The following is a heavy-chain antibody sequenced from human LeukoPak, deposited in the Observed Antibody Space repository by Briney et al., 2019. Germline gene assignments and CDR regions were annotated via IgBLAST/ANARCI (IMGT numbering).Heavy chain of an antibody. CDR1: GYTFTSYA. CDR2: INTNTGNP. J-gene: IGHJ4*02. V-gene: IGHV7-4-1*02. Sequence: ASVKVSCKASGYTFTSYAMNWVRQAPGQGLEWMGWINTNTGNPTYAQGFTGRFVFSLDTSVYTAYLQISSLKAEDTAVYYCAKEGTYGSSWSLNYWGQGTLVTVSS. D-gene: IGHD6-13*01. CDR3: AKEGTYGSSWSLNY.